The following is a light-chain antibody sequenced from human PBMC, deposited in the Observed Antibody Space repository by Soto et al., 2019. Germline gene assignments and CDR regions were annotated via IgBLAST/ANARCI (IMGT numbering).Light chain of an antibody. CDR2: WSS. Sequence: DIVMTQSPDSLAVSLGERPTINCKSSRSLFHSSNNRNYLAWYQQKPGQPPKLLIYWSSTRASGVPYRFSGSGSGTDFTLNVTSLQAEDVAVYFCQQYFGAPPYTFGQGTKLAIK. V-gene: IGKV4-1*01. J-gene: IGKJ2*01. CDR1: RSLFHSSNNRNY. CDR3: QQYFGAPPYT.